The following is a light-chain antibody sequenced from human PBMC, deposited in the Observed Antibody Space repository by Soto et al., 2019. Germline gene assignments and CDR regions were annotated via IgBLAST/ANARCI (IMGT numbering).Light chain of an antibody. V-gene: IGKV1-9*01. Sequence: DIQLTQSPSFLSASVGDRVTITCRASQGISSYLAWYQQKPGKAPKLLIYGASTLQSRVPSRFSGSGSGTEFTLTISSLQPEDFATYYCQQLNSYPLTFGGGTKVEIK. CDR2: GAS. CDR3: QQLNSYPLT. CDR1: QGISSY. J-gene: IGKJ4*01.